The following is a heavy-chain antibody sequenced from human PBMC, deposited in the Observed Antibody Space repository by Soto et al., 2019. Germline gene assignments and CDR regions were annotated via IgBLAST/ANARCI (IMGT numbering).Heavy chain of an antibody. CDR3: ARDRGRPELRDTPYYDCSDLDYGIDV. J-gene: IGHJ6*02. CDR1: GFTFSSYW. V-gene: IGHV3-7*01. CDR2: INQDGSEK. D-gene: IGHD3-22*01. Sequence: EVRLVESGGGLVQPGGSLTLSCAASGFTFSSYWMTWVRQAPGKGLEWVANINQDGSEKYYMDSMKGRFTISRDNAKNSLLLQLNSLRAEETAVYYCARDRGRPELRDTPYYDCSDLDYGIDVLGQGTMVTVSS.